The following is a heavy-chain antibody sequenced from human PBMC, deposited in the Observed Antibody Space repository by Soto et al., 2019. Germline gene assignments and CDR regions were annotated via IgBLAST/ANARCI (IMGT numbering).Heavy chain of an antibody. D-gene: IGHD4-17*01. CDR3: ARDYYYRDYIGSYSDTFDI. Sequence: QVQLVQSGAEVKKPGASVKVSCKASGYTFSIYGISWVRQAPGQGLEWMGWISGYDGETNYAQKVRGRLTMTRDTSTSTVYMELRTLTSDDTAVYYCARDYYYRDYIGSYSDTFDIWGQGTVVTVSS. J-gene: IGHJ3*02. V-gene: IGHV1-18*01. CDR1: GYTFSIYG. CDR2: ISGYDGET.